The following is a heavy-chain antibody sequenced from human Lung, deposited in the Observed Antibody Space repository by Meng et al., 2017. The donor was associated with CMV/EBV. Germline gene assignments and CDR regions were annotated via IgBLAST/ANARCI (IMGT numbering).Heavy chain of an antibody. CDR3: ARTTTPHYYYYGMDV. CDR2: IYLGDSDT. Sequence: GGSLRLSCKGSGYSFTSYWIGWVRQMPGKGLEWMGIIYLGDSDTRYSPSFQGQVIISADKSISTAYLQWSSLKASDTAMYYCARTTTPHYYYYGMDVWGQGXTVTVSS. CDR1: GYSFTSYW. D-gene: IGHD4-17*01. J-gene: IGHJ6*02. V-gene: IGHV5-51*01.